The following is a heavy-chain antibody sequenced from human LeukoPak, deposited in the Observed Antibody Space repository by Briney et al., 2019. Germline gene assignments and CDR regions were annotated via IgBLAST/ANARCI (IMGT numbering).Heavy chain of an antibody. V-gene: IGHV3-11*01. CDR1: GFTFSDYY. J-gene: IGHJ4*02. CDR2: ISSSGSTI. CDR3: ASQEWSDGSYFDY. Sequence: GGSLRLSCTASGFTFSDYYMSWIRQAPGKGLEWVSYISSSGSTIYYADSVKGRFTISRDNAKNSLYLQMNSLRAEDTAVYYCASQEWSDGSYFDYWGQGTLVTVSS. D-gene: IGHD3-3*01.